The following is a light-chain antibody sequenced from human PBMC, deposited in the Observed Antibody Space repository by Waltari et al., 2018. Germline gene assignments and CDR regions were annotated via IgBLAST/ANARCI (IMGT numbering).Light chain of an antibody. V-gene: IGKV3-20*01. CDR2: GAS. Sequence: EIVLTPSPGTLSLSPGERATLSCRASQSLSSRYLAWYHQKPGQTPSLLIHGASRRATGIPDRFSGSGSGTDFTLTISRLEPEDLGVYYCQQYEKSPLTFGGGTRVEI. J-gene: IGKJ4*01. CDR3: QQYEKSPLT. CDR1: QSLSSRY.